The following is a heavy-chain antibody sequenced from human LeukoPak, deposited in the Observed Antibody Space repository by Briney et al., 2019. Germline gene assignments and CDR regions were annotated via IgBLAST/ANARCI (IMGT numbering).Heavy chain of an antibody. V-gene: IGHV3-53*01. Sequence: GGSLRLSCAVSGFTVSSIYMSWVRQAPGKGLEWVSVICSGGTTYYTDSVKGRFTISRDNSKNTLYLQINSLSAEDTAVYYCAKIRPSSVNYWGQGTLVTVSS. CDR2: ICSGGTT. J-gene: IGHJ4*02. CDR1: GFTVSSIY. D-gene: IGHD3-3*01. CDR3: AKIRPSSVNY.